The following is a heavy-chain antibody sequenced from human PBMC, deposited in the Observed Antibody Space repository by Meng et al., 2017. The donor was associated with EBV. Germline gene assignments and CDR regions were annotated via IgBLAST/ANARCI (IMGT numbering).Heavy chain of an antibody. J-gene: IGHJ5*02. CDR1: GYTFTGYY. V-gene: IGHV1-2*06. CDR2: INPNSGGT. D-gene: IGHD6-13*01. Sequence: QVQLVQSGAEVKKPGASVKVSCEASGYTFTGYYMHWVRQAPGQGLEWMGRINPNSGGTNYAQKFQGRVTMTRDTSISTAYMELSRLRSDDTAVYYCAKGADLAAAGTFWFDPWGQGTLVTVSS. CDR3: AKGADLAAAGTFWFDP.